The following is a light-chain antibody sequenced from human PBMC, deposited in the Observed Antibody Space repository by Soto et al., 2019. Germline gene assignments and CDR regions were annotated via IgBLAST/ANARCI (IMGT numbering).Light chain of an antibody. V-gene: IGLV2-8*01. Sequence: QSALTQPPSASGSPGQSVTISCTGTSSDVGGYNYVSWYQQHPGKAPKLMNSAVSERPSGVPDRFSGSKSGNTASRTGSGLQAEEEADYDCSSYAGSDNWVFGGGTQLTVL. CDR1: SSDVGGYNY. CDR2: AVS. CDR3: SSYAGSDNWV. J-gene: IGLJ2*01.